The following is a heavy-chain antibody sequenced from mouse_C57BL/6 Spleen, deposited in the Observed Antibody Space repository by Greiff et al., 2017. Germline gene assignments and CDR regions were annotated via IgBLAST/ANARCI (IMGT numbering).Heavy chain of an antibody. CDR1: GYSITGGYY. CDR2: ISYDGSN. V-gene: IGHV3-6*01. D-gene: IGHD2-2*01. J-gene: IGHJ3*01. Sequence: EVKLQESGPGLVKPSQSLSLTCSVTGYSITGGYYWKWIRQFPGNKVEWMGYISYDGSNNYNPSLKNRIAITRDTSKNQFFLKLNSVTTEDTATYYCARDEGLRRFAYWGQGTLVTVSA. CDR3: ARDEGLRRFAY.